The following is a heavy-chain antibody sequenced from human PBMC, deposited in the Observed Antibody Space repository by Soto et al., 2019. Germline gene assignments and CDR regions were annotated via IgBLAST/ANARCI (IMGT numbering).Heavy chain of an antibody. CDR3: ARWSDVGFDY. V-gene: IGHV3-30-3*01. J-gene: IGHJ4*02. CDR1: GFTFSTYA. CDR2: ISYDGSNK. Sequence: GGSLRLSCAASGFTFSTYAMHWVRQAPGKGLEWVAVISYDGSNKYYADSVKGRFTISRDNSKNTLYLQMNSLRVEDTAVYYCARWSDVGFDYCGQGTLVTVSS.